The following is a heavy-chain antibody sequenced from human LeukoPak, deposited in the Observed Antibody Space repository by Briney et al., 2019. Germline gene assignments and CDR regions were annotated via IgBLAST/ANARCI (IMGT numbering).Heavy chain of an antibody. J-gene: IGHJ5*02. Sequence: GGSLRLSCAASGFTVSSNYMSWVRQAPGKGLEWVSVIYSGGSTYYADSVKGRFTISRDNSKNTLYLQMGSLRAEDMAVYYCARRYDYGDLKRLTRFDPWGQGTLVTVSS. CDR1: GFTVSSNY. D-gene: IGHD4-17*01. CDR3: ARRYDYGDLKRLTRFDP. V-gene: IGHV3-53*05. CDR2: IYSGGST.